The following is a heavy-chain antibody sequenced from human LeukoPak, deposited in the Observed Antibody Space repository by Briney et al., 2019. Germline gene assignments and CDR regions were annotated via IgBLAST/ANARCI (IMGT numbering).Heavy chain of an antibody. J-gene: IGHJ5*02. V-gene: IGHV4-4*09. D-gene: IGHD5-24*01. CDR1: GGSINSYY. CDR3: ARIGDGYNLWFDP. Sequence: SETLSVTCTVSGGSINSYYWSWIRQPPGKGLEWIGYIYTSGSTNYNPSLKSRVTISVDTSKNQFSLKLSSVTAADTAVYYCARIGDGYNLWFDPWGQGTLVTVSS. CDR2: IYTSGST.